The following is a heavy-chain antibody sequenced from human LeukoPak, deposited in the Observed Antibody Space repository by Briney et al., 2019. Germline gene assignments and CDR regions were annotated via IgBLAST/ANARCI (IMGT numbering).Heavy chain of an antibody. CDR1: GYTFTSYG. Sequence: GASVKVSCKASGYTFTSYGISWVRQATGQGLEWMGWMNPNSGNTGYAQKFQGGVTITRNTSISTAYMELSSLRSEDTAVYYCARGADSGWYLGYYYYMDVWGKGTTVTVSS. CDR2: MNPNSGNT. V-gene: IGHV1-8*03. J-gene: IGHJ6*03. D-gene: IGHD6-13*01. CDR3: ARGADSGWYLGYYYYMDV.